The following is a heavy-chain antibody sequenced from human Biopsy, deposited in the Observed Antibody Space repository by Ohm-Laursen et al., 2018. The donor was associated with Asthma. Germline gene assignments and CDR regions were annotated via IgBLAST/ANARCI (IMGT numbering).Heavy chain of an antibody. CDR3: ARATSTWSQSGPHFFDH. V-gene: IGHV4-59*01. D-gene: IGHD6-13*01. Sequence: SETLSLTCTVSPGSINDYYWNWIRQFPGKGLEWIGYVHSSGSTRFNPSLKSRVTVSVDTSVDQVSLKLSSVSAADTDIYYCARATSTWSQSGPHFFDHWGPGTLVTVSS. CDR2: VHSSGST. J-gene: IGHJ5*02. CDR1: PGSINDYY.